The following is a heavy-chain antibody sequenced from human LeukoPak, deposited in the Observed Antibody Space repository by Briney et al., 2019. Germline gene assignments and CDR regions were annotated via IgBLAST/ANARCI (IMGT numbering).Heavy chain of an antibody. CDR1: GGSFSGYY. J-gene: IGHJ2*01. Sequence: SETLSLTCAVYGGSFSGYYWSWIRQPPGKGLEWIVEIHHCGSTNYNASPKSRVTISVRVIKPEDKSKNQFSLKLSSVTAADTAVYYCARAIPYYYDSSGYYYENWYFDLWGRGTLVTVSS. D-gene: IGHD3-22*01. V-gene: IGHV4-34*01. CDR3: ARAIPYYYDSSGYYYENWYFDL. CDR2: IHHCGST.